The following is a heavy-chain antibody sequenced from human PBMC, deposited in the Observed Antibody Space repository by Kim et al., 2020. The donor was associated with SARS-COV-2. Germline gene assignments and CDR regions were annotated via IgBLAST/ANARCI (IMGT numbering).Heavy chain of an antibody. CDR2: ISGSGGST. CDR3: ATSSSPSPYFDY. V-gene: IGHV3-23*01. CDR1: GFTFSSYA. D-gene: IGHD6-6*01. Sequence: GGSLRLSCAASGFTFSSYAMSWVRQAPGKGLEWVSAISGSGGSTYYADSVKGRFTISRDNSKNTLYLQMNSLRAEDTAVYYCATSSSPSPYFDYWGQGTLVTVSS. J-gene: IGHJ4*02.